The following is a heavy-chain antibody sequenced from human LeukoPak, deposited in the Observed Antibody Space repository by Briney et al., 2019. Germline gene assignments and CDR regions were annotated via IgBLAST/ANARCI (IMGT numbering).Heavy chain of an antibody. Sequence: PGGSLRLSCAVSGFTFSSYEMNWVRQAPGKGLEWVSHISSSGSTKHYADSVKGRLTISRDNAKNTLYLQMNSLRAEDTAVYYCASELSTGYWGQGTLVTVSS. J-gene: IGHJ4*02. CDR3: ASELSTGY. V-gene: IGHV3-48*03. CDR2: ISSSGSTK. D-gene: IGHD3-9*01. CDR1: GFTFSSYE.